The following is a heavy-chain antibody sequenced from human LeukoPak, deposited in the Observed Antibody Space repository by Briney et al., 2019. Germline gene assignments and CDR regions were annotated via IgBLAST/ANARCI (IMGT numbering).Heavy chain of an antibody. CDR3: AKAPPGYCTNGVCYTLDY. Sequence: GGSLRLSCAASGFTFSSYAMSWVRQAPGKGLEWVSAISGSGGSTYYADSVKGRFTISRDNSKNTLYLQMNSLRAEDTAVYYCAKAPPGYCTNGVCYTLDYWGQGTLVTVSS. V-gene: IGHV3-23*01. J-gene: IGHJ4*02. CDR2: ISGSGGST. CDR1: GFTFSSYA. D-gene: IGHD2-8*01.